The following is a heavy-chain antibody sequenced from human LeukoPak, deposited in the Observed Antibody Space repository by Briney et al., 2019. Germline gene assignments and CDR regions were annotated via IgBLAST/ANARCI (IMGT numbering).Heavy chain of an antibody. CDR3: AREAYYDSSGRFEGAFDI. CDR1: GGSFSGYY. CDR2: INHSGST. D-gene: IGHD3-22*01. J-gene: IGHJ3*02. V-gene: IGHV4-34*01. Sequence: SETLSLTCAVYGGSFSGYYWSWIHQPPGKGLEWIGEINHSGSTNYNPSLKSPVTISVDTSKNQFSLKLNSVTAADTAVYYCAREAYYDSSGRFEGAFDIWGQGTMVTVSS.